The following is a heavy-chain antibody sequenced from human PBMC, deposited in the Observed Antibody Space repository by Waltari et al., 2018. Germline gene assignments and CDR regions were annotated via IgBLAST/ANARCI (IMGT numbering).Heavy chain of an antibody. CDR3: ARGGGWLRHFDY. V-gene: IGHV1-2*06. J-gene: IGHJ4*02. D-gene: IGHD5-12*01. CDR2: INPNSGGT. CDR1: GYTFNGDY. Sequence: QVQLVQSGAEVKKPGASVKVSCKASGYTFNGDYMHWVRQAPGQGLDWMARINPNSGGTTSAQKFQCRVTMTRDTSISTAYMDLSRLRPDDTAVYYCARGGGWLRHFDYWGQGTLVTVSS.